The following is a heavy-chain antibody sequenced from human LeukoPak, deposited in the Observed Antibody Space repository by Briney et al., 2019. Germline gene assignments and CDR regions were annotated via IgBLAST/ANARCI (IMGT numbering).Heavy chain of an antibody. D-gene: IGHD3-22*01. J-gene: IGHJ4*02. V-gene: IGHV4-38-2*02. Sequence: PSETLSLTCTVSGYSISSGYYWGWIRQPPGKGLQWIGSVYHSGSIFYNPSLKSRVTISVDASKNQFSLNLRSVTAADTAVYYCALCSPRQDSSGYPLYYFDYWGQGTLVTVSS. CDR1: GYSISSGYY. CDR2: VYHSGSI. CDR3: ALCSPRQDSSGYPLYYFDY.